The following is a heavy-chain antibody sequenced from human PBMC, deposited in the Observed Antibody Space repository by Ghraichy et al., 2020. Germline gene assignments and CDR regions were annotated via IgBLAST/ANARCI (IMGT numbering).Heavy chain of an antibody. CDR2: ISHDGNAK. CDR1: GFTFSFYP. V-gene: IGHV3-30*09. D-gene: IGHD6-13*01. J-gene: IGHJ6*02. Sequence: GGSLRLSCEPSGFTFSFYPMHWVRQAPAKGPEWVAVISHDGNAKYYGDSVKGRFAISRDNAKNTVYLQMSSLRAEDTAVYYCARDIKSSSWSYYYYAMDVWGHGTTVTVSS. CDR3: ARDIKSSSWSYYYYAMDV.